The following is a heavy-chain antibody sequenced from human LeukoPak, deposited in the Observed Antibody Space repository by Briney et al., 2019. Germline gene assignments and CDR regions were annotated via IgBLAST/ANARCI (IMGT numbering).Heavy chain of an antibody. Sequence: PGGSLRLSCAASGFTFSSYAMSWVRQAPGKGLEWVSAISGSGGSTYYADSVKGRFTISRDNSKNTLYVQMNSLRAEDTAVYYCAKDDCSSTSCYFTRGNWFDPWGQGTLVTVSS. CDR2: ISGSGGST. CDR1: GFTFSSYA. J-gene: IGHJ5*02. D-gene: IGHD2-2*01. CDR3: AKDDCSSTSCYFTRGNWFDP. V-gene: IGHV3-23*01.